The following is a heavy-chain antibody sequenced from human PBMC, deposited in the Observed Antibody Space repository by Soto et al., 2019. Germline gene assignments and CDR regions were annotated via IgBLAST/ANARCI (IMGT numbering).Heavy chain of an antibody. CDR1: GYTFTSYG. V-gene: IGHV1-18*01. Sequence: ASVKVSCKASGYTFTSYGISWVRQAPGQGLEWMGWISAYNGNTNYAQELQGRVTMTTDTSTSTAYMELRSLRSDDTAVYYCARDQLIGYSYGRRQEFDYWGQGTLVTVSS. CDR3: ARDQLIGYSYGRRQEFDY. J-gene: IGHJ4*02. CDR2: ISAYNGNT. D-gene: IGHD5-18*01.